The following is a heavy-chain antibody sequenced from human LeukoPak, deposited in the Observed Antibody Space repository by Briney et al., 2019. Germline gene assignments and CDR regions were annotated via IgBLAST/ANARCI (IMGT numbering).Heavy chain of an antibody. CDR1: GGSINSSGYY. D-gene: IGHD2-2*01. V-gene: IGHV4-39*01. Sequence: SDTLSLACTVSGGSINSSGYYWGWIRQPPGKGLEWIGSIYYIGSTYYNPSLKSRVTISVDTSNNQFSLKLSSVTAADTAVYYCARAPAAYYFESWGQGTLVTVSS. CDR2: IYYIGST. J-gene: IGHJ4*02. CDR3: ARAPAAYYFES.